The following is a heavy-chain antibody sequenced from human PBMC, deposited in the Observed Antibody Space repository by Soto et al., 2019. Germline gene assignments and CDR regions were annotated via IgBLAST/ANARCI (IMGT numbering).Heavy chain of an antibody. V-gene: IGHV3-7*01. D-gene: IGHD2-15*01. CDR2: IKQDGSEK. J-gene: IGHJ4*02. Sequence: LRLSCAASGFTFSSYWMGWVRQAPGKGLEWVANIKQDGSEKYYVDSVKGRFTISRDNAKNSLYLQMNSLRAEDTAVYYCARVGYCSGGSCYSGFLDYWGQGTLVTVSS. CDR3: ARVGYCSGGSCYSGFLDY. CDR1: GFTFSSYW.